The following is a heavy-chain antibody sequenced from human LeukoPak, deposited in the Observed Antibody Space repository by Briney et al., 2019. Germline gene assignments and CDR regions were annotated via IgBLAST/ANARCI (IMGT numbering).Heavy chain of an antibody. D-gene: IGHD2-2*01. CDR1: GYTFTDYY. J-gene: IGHJ4*02. CDR2: INPNDGDT. Sequence: ASVKVSCKASGYTFTDYYMHWVRQAPGQGFEWMGWINPNDGDTNYTQKFQGRVTMTRDTSISTAHMEVSRLRSDDTAVYYCARANFLYCSSSTCLFDYWGQGTLVTVSS. V-gene: IGHV1-2*02. CDR3: ARANFLYCSSSTCLFDY.